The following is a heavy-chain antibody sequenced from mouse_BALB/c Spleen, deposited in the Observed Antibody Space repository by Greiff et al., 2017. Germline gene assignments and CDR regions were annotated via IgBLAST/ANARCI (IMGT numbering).Heavy chain of an antibody. V-gene: IGHV1-80*01. D-gene: IGHD2-4*01. Sequence: QVQLKQSGAELVRPGSSVKISCKASGYAFNSYWMNWVKQRPGQGLEWIGQIYPGDGDTNYNGKFKGKATLTADKSSSTAYMQLSSLTSEDSAVYFCATPRSTMITTYYAMDYWGQGTSVTVSS. J-gene: IGHJ4*01. CDR2: IYPGDGDT. CDR3: ATPRSTMITTYYAMDY. CDR1: GYAFNSYW.